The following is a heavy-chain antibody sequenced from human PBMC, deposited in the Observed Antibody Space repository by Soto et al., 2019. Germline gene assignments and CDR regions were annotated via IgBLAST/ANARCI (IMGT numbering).Heavy chain of an antibody. J-gene: IGHJ5*02. D-gene: IGHD5-18*01. Sequence: QVQLQESGPGLVKPSETLSLTCTVSGGSISSYYWSWIRQPPGKGLEWIGYIYYSGSTNYNPSLKSRVTISVDTAKNQFSLKLSSVPAADTAVYYCARGGGYSYGRPFDPWGQGTLVTVSS. V-gene: IGHV4-59*01. CDR2: IYYSGST. CDR3: ARGGGYSYGRPFDP. CDR1: GGSISSYY.